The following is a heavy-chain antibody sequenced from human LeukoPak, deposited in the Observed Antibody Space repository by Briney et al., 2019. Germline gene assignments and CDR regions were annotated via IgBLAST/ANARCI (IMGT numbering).Heavy chain of an antibody. J-gene: IGHJ6*02. CDR2: MNPNSGNT. CDR3: ARGHLGEVGIVRMDV. CDR1: AYTFTSYD. Sequence: ASVTLSCKASAYTFTSYDINWERQATGQVLEWIGWMNPNSGNTSYAQNLQGRVTMTRNTSIYTAYMELSSLISEEKAVYYCARGHLGEVGIVRMDVWGQGTTVTVSS. D-gene: IGHD1-26*01. V-gene: IGHV1-8*01.